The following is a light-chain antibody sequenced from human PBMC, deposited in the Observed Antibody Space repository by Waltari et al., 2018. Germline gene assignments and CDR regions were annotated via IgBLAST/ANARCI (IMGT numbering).Light chain of an antibody. CDR3: SSYTTSNTLV. CDR1: SSDVGGLKY. V-gene: IGLV2-14*03. J-gene: IGLJ1*01. Sequence: QSALTQPASVHGSPGQSITISCTGTSSDVGGLKYVSWYQQHPVKAPKLMIDDVSNRPSGVSNRFSGSKSGNTASLTISGLQAEDEADYYCSSYTTSNTLVFGTGTNVIVL. CDR2: DVS.